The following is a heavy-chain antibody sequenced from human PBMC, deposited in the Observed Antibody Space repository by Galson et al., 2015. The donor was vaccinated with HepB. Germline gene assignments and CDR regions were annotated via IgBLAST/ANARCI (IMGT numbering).Heavy chain of an antibody. CDR1: GYTFTNYG. D-gene: IGHD3-10*01. CDR3: ARVAIWEFGGGSFDY. J-gene: IGHJ4*02. V-gene: IGHV1-18*04. CDR2: VSPNNGNA. Sequence: SVKVSCKASGYTFTNYGITWVRQAPGQGPEWMGWVSPNNGNANYAQKFQGRVTMTTDTSTSTAYMEMRSLRSDDTAVYYCARVAIWEFGGGSFDYWGQGTLVTVSS.